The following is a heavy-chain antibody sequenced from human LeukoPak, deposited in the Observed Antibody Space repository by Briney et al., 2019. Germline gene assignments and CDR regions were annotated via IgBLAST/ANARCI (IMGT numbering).Heavy chain of an antibody. V-gene: IGHV3-23*01. Sequence: PGGSLTLSCAASGFIFSIYAMSWLRQAPGKGLEGVSHINDNGGGTLYAVSVKGRFTVSRDHSKNTLYMQMKSLSGGHTAVFHCAKKLGSSRGGFFDYWGQGTLVTVSP. CDR3: AKKLGSSRGGFFDY. CDR1: GFIFSIYA. J-gene: IGHJ4*02. CDR2: INDNGGGT. D-gene: IGHD6-6*01.